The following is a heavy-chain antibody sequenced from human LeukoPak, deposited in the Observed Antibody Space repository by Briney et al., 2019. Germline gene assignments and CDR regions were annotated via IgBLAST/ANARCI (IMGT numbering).Heavy chain of an antibody. J-gene: IGHJ4*02. Sequence: GASVTVSCTPSGYTLSEYGISWVRQAPGQGLEWGGWITTYNGEKIYSQRFQGRVTMTTDTSSGTYYMELRNLRSDDTAIYYCARDCSNGVCYPRDYWGQGTQVVVST. D-gene: IGHD2-8*01. CDR1: GYTLSEYG. CDR3: ARDCSNGVCYPRDY. V-gene: IGHV1-18*01. CDR2: ITTYNGEK.